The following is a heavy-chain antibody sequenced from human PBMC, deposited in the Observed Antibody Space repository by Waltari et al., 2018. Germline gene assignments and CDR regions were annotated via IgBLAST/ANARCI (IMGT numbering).Heavy chain of an antibody. D-gene: IGHD6-19*01. J-gene: IGHJ4*02. Sequence: QVQLVQSGAEVKKPGASVKVSFKVSGYTLTELSMHWVRQAPGKGLEWMGGFDPEDGETIYAQKFQGRVNMTEDTSTDTAYMELSSLRSEDTAVYYCATAGQWPVPFDYWGQGTLVTVSS. V-gene: IGHV1-24*01. CDR1: GYTLTELS. CDR2: FDPEDGET. CDR3: ATAGQWPVPFDY.